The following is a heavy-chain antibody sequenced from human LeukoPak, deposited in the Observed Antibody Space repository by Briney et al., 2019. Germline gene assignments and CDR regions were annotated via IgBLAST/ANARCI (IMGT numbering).Heavy chain of an antibody. V-gene: IGHV3-21*01. Sequence: PGGSLRLSCAASGFTFSSHSMNWVRQAPGKGLEWVSSISSSSSYIYYADSVKGRFTIFRDNAKNSLYLQMNSLRAEDTAVYYCARAVRKYYDFWSGYYTLPIDYWGQGTLVTVSS. CDR2: ISSSSSYI. CDR3: ARAVRKYYDFWSGYYTLPIDY. D-gene: IGHD3-3*01. CDR1: GFTFSSHS. J-gene: IGHJ4*02.